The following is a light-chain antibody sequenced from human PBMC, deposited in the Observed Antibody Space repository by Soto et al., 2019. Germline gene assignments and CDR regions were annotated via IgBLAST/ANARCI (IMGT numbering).Light chain of an antibody. CDR1: QSVKKN. Sequence: EVVMTQSPATLSVSPGERATLSCRASQSVKKNLAWYRQTLGQAPRLLVYSATTGAAGVPPRFSGSGSGTEFTLTISSLLSEDSAVYYCQQYDNWPPLMFGQGTKVEI. CDR2: SAT. J-gene: IGKJ1*01. CDR3: QQYDNWPPLM. V-gene: IGKV3-15*01.